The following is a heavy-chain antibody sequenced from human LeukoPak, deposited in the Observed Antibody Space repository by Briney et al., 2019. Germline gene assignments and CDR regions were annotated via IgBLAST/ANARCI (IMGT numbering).Heavy chain of an antibody. CDR3: AKDSGVAYYDILTGFDY. J-gene: IGHJ4*02. Sequence: GGSLRLSCAASGFTFSSYAMSWVRQAPGKGLEWVSAISGSGGSTYYADSVKGRFTISRDNSKNTLYLQMNSLRAEDTAVYYCAKDSGVAYYDILTGFDYWGQGTLVTVSS. D-gene: IGHD3-9*01. CDR2: ISGSGGST. CDR1: GFTFSSYA. V-gene: IGHV3-23*01.